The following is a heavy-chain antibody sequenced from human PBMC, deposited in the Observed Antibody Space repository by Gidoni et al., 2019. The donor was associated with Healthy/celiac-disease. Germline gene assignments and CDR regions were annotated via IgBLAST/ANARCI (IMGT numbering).Heavy chain of an antibody. CDR1: GGPSSSHP. CDR3: ARDKSTVTTSYYYYGMDV. CDR2: IIPILGIA. D-gene: IGHD4-4*01. V-gene: IGHV1-69*04. J-gene: IGHJ6*02. Sequence: QVQLVQSGAAVKKPGSSVKVSCTASGGPSSSHPIRWVRQAPGQGLEWMGRIIPILGIANYAQKFQGRVTITADKSTSTAYMELSSLRSEDTAVYYCARDKSTVTTSYYYYGMDVWGQGTTVTVSS.